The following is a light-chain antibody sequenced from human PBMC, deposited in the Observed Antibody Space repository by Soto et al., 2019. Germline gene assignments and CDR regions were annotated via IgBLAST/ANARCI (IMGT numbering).Light chain of an antibody. Sequence: EIVLTQSPATLSLSPGERATLSCRASQSVSSHLAWYRQKPGQAPRLLIYDAVNRATGIPARFSDSGSGTDFTLSISSLESEDFAVYYCQQRSNWPASVTFGQGTRLEIK. J-gene: IGKJ5*01. CDR1: QSVSSH. CDR3: QQRSNWPASVT. CDR2: DAV. V-gene: IGKV3-11*01.